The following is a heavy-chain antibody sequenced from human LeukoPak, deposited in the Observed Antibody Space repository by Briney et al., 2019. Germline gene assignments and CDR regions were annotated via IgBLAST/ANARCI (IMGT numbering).Heavy chain of an antibody. J-gene: IGHJ5*02. D-gene: IGHD2-8*01. Sequence: SVKVSCKASGFTFTSSAMQWVRQARGQRLEWIGWTVVGSGNTNYAQKFQERVTITRDMSTSTAYMELSSLRSEDTAVYYCAAAPDCTNGVCSPRWFDPWGQGTLVTASS. CDR1: GFTFTSSA. CDR3: AAAPDCTNGVCSPRWFDP. CDR2: TVVGSGNT. V-gene: IGHV1-58*02.